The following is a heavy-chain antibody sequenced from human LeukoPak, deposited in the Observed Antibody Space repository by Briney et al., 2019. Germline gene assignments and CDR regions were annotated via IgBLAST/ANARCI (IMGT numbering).Heavy chain of an antibody. CDR1: GFTFSSSA. J-gene: IGHJ4*02. D-gene: IGHD4-17*01. CDR2: ISNNGGYT. CDR3: AKVFRSGDLFVTDS. Sequence: PGGSLRLSCAASGFTFSSSAMSWVRQAPGKGLEWVSAISNNGGYTYYADSVQGRFTISRDNSKSTLCLQMNSLRAEDTAVYYCAKVFRSGDLFVTDSWGQGTLVTVSS. V-gene: IGHV3-23*01.